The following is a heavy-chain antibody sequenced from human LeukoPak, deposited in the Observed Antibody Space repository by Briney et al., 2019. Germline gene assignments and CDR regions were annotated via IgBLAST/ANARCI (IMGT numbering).Heavy chain of an antibody. CDR1: GFTFSDYS. Sequence: PGGSLSLSCAASGFTFSDYSMNWVRQAPGKGLEWVSYISSSSSTVYYADSVKGRFTISRDNAKNSLYLQMNSLRDEDTAVYYCARDARWLRFVFDHWGQVIPVTVSS. D-gene: IGHD5-12*01. CDR3: ARDARWLRFVFDH. V-gene: IGHV3-48*02. J-gene: IGHJ4*02. CDR2: ISSSSSTV.